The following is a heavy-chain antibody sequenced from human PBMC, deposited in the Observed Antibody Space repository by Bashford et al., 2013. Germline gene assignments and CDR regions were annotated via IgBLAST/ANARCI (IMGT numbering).Heavy chain of an antibody. D-gene: IGHD6-19*01. V-gene: IGHV1-46*01. CDR2: INPSGGST. CDR1: GYTFTSYY. CDR3: ARDRGSSGWYVKLSYFDY. J-gene: IGHJ4*02. Sequence: ASVKVSCKASGYTFTSYYMHWVRQAPGQGLEWMGIINPSGGSTSYAQKFQGRVTMTRDTSTSTVYMELSSLRSEDTAVYYCARDRGSSGWYVKLSYFDYWGQGTLVTVSS.